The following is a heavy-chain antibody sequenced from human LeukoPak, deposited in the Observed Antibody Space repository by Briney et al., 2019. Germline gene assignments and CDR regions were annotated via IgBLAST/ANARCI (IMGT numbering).Heavy chain of an antibody. V-gene: IGHV3-30*18. Sequence: PGGSLRPSCAASGFTFSSYVMHWVRQAPGKGLEGVAVISYDGGKYYYADSVKGRLTIPRDKSTNTLYLQINSLRSVDRAVYYCTKDYYVIWRGGYYYYYGMDVWGQGTTVTVSS. D-gene: IGHD3-3*01. CDR3: TKDYYVIWRGGYYYYYGMDV. CDR2: ISYDGGKY. CDR1: GFTFSSYV. J-gene: IGHJ6*02.